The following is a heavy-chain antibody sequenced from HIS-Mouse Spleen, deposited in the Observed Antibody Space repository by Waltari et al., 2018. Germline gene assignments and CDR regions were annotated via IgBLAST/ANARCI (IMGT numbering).Heavy chain of an antibody. Sequence: QVQLQQSGPGLVKHSQTLSLTCAISGDSVSSNSAAWNWVRQSPSRGIEWLGRTSYRSKWYNDYAVSVKSRITINPDTSKNQFSLQLNSVTPEDTAVYYCARYSSSWYDWYFDLWGRGTLVTVSS. CDR2: TSYRSKWYN. CDR1: GDSVSSNSAA. D-gene: IGHD6-13*01. V-gene: IGHV6-1*01. CDR3: ARYSSSWYDWYFDL. J-gene: IGHJ2*01.